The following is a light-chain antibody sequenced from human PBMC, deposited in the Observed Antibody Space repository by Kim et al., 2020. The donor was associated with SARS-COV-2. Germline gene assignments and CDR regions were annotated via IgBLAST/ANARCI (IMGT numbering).Light chain of an antibody. J-gene: IGKJ4*01. Sequence: DIQMTQSPSTLSASVGDRVTITCRASQSISSRLAWYQQKPGKAPELLIFQASSLGSGVPSRFSGSGSGTEFTLTISSLQPDDFATYYCQHYGSYSPSFGGGTKVDIK. CDR1: QSISSR. CDR3: QHYGSYSPS. V-gene: IGKV1-5*03. CDR2: QAS.